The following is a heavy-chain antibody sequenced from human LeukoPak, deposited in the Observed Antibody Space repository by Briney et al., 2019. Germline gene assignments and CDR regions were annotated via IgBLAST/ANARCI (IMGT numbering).Heavy chain of an antibody. J-gene: IGHJ4*02. V-gene: IGHV3-48*01. Sequence: GGSLRLSCAASGFSFSSYSMNWVRQAPGKGLEWISYISSGSSTIFYADSVKGRFTISRDNAKNSLYLQMNSLRAEDTVVYYCASDCSGGSLRYWGQGTLVTVSS. CDR3: ASDCSGGSLRY. D-gene: IGHD2-15*01. CDR1: GFSFSSYS. CDR2: ISSGSSTI.